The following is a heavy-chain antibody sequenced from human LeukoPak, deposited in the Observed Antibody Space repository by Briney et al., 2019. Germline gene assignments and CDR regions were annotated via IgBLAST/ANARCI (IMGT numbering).Heavy chain of an antibody. D-gene: IGHD3-3*01. V-gene: IGHV1-69*13. J-gene: IGHJ4*02. Sequence: ASVKVSCKASGGTFSSYALSWVRQAPGQGLEWMGGIIPIFGTANYAQKFQGRVTITADESTSTAYMELSSLRSEDTAVYYCARGLVALRFLEWHDWGQGTLVTVSS. CDR2: IIPIFGTA. CDR1: GGTFSSYA. CDR3: ARGLVALRFLEWHD.